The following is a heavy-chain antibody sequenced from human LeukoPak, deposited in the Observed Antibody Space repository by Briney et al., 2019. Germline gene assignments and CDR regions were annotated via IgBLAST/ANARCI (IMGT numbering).Heavy chain of an antibody. CDR3: VRDPRNWNYFDY. D-gene: IGHD1-20*01. CDR1: GDSFSSVDYY. V-gene: IGHV4-39*07. J-gene: IGHJ4*01. Sequence: SETLSLTCTVSGDSFSSVDYYWGWIRQPPGKGLKWIGNIYYSGSTYYNPSLKSRVTISLDTSKNQFSLKLSSVTAADTAVYYCVRDPRNWNYFDYWGHGILVTVSS. CDR2: IYYSGST.